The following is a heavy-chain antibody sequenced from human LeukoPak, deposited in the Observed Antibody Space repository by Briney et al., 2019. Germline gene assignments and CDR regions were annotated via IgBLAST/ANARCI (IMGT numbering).Heavy chain of an antibody. CDR1: GYTFTSYG. Sequence: ASVKVSCKASGYTFTSYGFSWVRQAPGQGHEWMGWISTYCGNTNYAQKLQDRVTMTTDTSTSTAYMELTSLRSDDTAVYYCARVYSTNYYGSGDRPFLFDYWGQGTVVTVSS. CDR3: ARVYSTNYYGSGDRPFLFDY. D-gene: IGHD3-10*01. J-gene: IGHJ4*02. CDR2: ISTYCGNT. V-gene: IGHV1-18*01.